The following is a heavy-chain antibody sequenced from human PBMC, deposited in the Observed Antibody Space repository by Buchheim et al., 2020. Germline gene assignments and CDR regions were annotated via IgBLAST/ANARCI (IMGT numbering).Heavy chain of an antibody. CDR3: ARSENSNYYYYGMDV. CDR2: IHPSGGST. D-gene: IGHD1-7*01. V-gene: IGHV1-46*01. Sequence: QVQLVQSGAEVKKPGASVKVSCKASGYTFTSYSMHWVRQAPGQGLEWMGIIHPSGGSTSYAQKFHGRVTMTRDTSTSTVYMELSSLRSEDTAVYYCARSENSNYYYYGMDVWGQGTT. CDR1: GYTFTSYS. J-gene: IGHJ6*02.